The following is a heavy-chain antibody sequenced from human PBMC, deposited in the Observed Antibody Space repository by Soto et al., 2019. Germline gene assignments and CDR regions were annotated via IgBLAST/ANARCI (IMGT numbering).Heavy chain of an antibody. CDR3: ARVGYSGNGPLLFNWFDP. Sequence: EVQVVESGGGLVQPGGSLRLSCAASGFTVSSNYMTWVRQAPGKGLEWVSVIYSDGSTYYADSVKGRFTISRHNSKNTLYLQMNSLRAEDTAVYYCARVGYSGNGPLLFNWFDPWGQGTLVTVSS. CDR1: GFTVSSNY. V-gene: IGHV3-53*04. CDR2: IYSDGST. J-gene: IGHJ5*02. D-gene: IGHD5-12*01.